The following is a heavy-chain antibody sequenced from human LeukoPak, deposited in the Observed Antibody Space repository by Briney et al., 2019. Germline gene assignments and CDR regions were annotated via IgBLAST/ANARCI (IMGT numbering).Heavy chain of an antibody. CDR3: ARGEKGSSSGSINY. CDR2: MYTSGST. CDR1: GGSINSGTYY. Sequence: SQTLSLTCTVSGGSINSGTYYWSWIRQPAGKGLEWIGRMYTSGSTNYNPSLESRVTISVDTSKNQFSLKLSSVTTADTAVYYCARGEKGSSSGSINYWGQGTLVTVSS. J-gene: IGHJ4*02. V-gene: IGHV4-61*02. D-gene: IGHD6-6*01.